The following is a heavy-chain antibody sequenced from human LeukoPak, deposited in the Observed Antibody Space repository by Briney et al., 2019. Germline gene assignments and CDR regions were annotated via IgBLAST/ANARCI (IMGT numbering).Heavy chain of an antibody. Sequence: SETLSLTCTVCGGSISSGGYYWSWIRQPPGKRLEWIGEINHSGSTNYNPSLKSRVTISVDTSKNQFSLKLSSVTAADTAVYYCARTTYDILTGYYPFDYWGQGTLVTVSS. V-gene: IGHV4-61*08. CDR3: ARTTYDILTGYYPFDY. D-gene: IGHD3-9*01. CDR2: INHSGST. CDR1: GGSISSGGYY. J-gene: IGHJ4*02.